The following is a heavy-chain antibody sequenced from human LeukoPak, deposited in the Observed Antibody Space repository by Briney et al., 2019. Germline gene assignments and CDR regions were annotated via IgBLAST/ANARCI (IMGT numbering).Heavy chain of an antibody. CDR1: GGSFSVYY. D-gene: IGHD4-17*01. CDR3: ARVSVTHTWETGYYFDY. J-gene: IGHJ4*02. CDR2: INHSGST. V-gene: IGHV4-34*01. Sequence: SETLSLTCAVYGGSFSVYYWSWIRQPPGKGLEWIGEINHSGSTNYNPSLKSRVTISVDTSKNQFSLKLSSVTAADTAVYYCARVSVTHTWETGYYFDYWGQGTLVTVSS.